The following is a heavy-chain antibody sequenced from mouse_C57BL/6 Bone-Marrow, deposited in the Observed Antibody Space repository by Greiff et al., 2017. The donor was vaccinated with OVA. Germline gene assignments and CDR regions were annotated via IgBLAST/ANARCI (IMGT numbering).Heavy chain of an antibody. J-gene: IGHJ3*01. D-gene: IGHD1-1*01. CDR3: ARSSYYYGTPFAY. CDR2: IRNKANGYTT. V-gene: IGHV7-3*01. CDR1: GFTFTDYY. Sequence: DVMLVESGGGLVQPGGSLSLSCAASGFTFTDYYMSWVRQPPGKALEWLGFIRNKANGYTTEYSASVKGRFTISRDNSQSILYLQMNALRAEDSATYYWARSSYYYGTPFAYWGQGTLVTVSA.